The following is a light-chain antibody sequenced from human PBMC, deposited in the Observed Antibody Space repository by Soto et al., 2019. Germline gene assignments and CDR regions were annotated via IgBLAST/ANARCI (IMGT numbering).Light chain of an antibody. J-gene: IGKJ2*01. V-gene: IGKV1-39*01. CDR1: HTFSSF. CDR2: GAS. Sequence: TQSPSSLSASVGDTVTITCRASHTFSSFLNWYQQRPGKAPKLLISGASTLRSGVPSRFSGSGSGTKFTLTINGLQPEDFATYYCLQSYSSPFTFGQGTKLEVK. CDR3: LQSYSSPFT.